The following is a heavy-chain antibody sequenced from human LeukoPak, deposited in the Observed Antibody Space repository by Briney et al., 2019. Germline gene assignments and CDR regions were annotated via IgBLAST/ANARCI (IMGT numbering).Heavy chain of an antibody. CDR2: IYPSDSDT. D-gene: IGHD1-26*01. V-gene: IGHV5-51*01. Sequence: GESLKISCQGSEYSFATYWIAWLRQTPGKGLEWMGIIYPSDSDTRYSPSFQGQVTIAAHKSIKTAYLQWSSLRASDTAMCYCARPLQGIVGATGFDYWGQGTLVTVSS. CDR3: ARPLQGIVGATGFDY. CDR1: EYSFATYW. J-gene: IGHJ4*02.